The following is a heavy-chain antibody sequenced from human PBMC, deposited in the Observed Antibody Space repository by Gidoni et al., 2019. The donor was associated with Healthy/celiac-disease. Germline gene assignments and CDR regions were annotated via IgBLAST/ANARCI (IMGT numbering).Heavy chain of an antibody. Sequence: QVQLVESGGGVVQPGRSLSLSCAEPGFTFSSYGMHWVRQAPGKGLEWVAVIWYEGSNKYYADSVKGRFTISRDNSKNTLYLQMNSLRAEDTAVYYCARDQTQWELPGFDYWGQGTLVTVSS. CDR3: ARDQTQWELPGFDY. V-gene: IGHV3-33*01. CDR2: IWYEGSNK. D-gene: IGHD1-26*01. CDR1: GFTFSSYG. J-gene: IGHJ4*02.